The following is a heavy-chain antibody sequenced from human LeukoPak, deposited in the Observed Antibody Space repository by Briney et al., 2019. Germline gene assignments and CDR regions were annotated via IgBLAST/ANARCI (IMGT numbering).Heavy chain of an antibody. CDR2: IYYSGST. Sequence: SETLSLTCTVSGGSISSYYWSWIRQPPGKGLEWIGYIYYSGSTNYNPSLKSRVTISVDTSKNQFSLKLSSETAADTAVYYCARTNYYDSSGPLYYFDYWGQGTLVTVSS. CDR1: GGSISSYY. CDR3: ARTNYYDSSGPLYYFDY. J-gene: IGHJ4*02. V-gene: IGHV4-59*08. D-gene: IGHD3-22*01.